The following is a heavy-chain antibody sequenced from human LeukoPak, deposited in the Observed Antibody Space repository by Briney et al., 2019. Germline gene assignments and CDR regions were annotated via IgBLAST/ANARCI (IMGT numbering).Heavy chain of an antibody. V-gene: IGHV3-33*06. CDR2: IRYDDGNTK. CDR1: GFTFSNYG. J-gene: IGHJ4*02. D-gene: IGHD3-22*01. Sequence: PGRSLRLSCAASGFTFSNYGMHWVRQAPGKGLEWVATIRYDDGNTKNYADSVKGRFTISRDNSQNTLYLQMNDLRAEDTAVYYCAKDLYYYDSSGYYAPGYWGQGTLVTVSS. CDR3: AKDLYYYDSSGYYAPGY.